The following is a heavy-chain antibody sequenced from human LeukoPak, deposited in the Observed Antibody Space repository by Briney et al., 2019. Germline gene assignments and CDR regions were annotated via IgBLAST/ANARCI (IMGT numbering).Heavy chain of an antibody. CDR1: GFTFSSYW. D-gene: IGHD5-12*01. CDR3: ARVFASGYDLGY. CDR2: INSDGSST. Sequence: PGGSLRLSCAASGFTFSSYWMHWVRQAPGKGLVWVSRINSDGSSTSYADSVKGRFTISRDNAKNSLYLQMNSLRAEDTAVYYCARVFASGYDLGYWGQGTLVTVSS. J-gene: IGHJ4*02. V-gene: IGHV3-74*01.